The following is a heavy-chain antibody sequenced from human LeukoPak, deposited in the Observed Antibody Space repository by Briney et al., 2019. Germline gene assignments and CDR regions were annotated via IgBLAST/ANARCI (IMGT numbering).Heavy chain of an antibody. CDR1: GGTFSSYT. D-gene: IGHD2-2*01. V-gene: IGHV1-69*02. CDR2: IIPILGIA. J-gene: IGHJ5*02. CDR3: ARQSAAAQYTNWFDP. Sequence: SVKVSCKASGGTFSSYTISWVRQAPGQGLEWMGRIIPILGIANYAQKFQGRVTITADKSTSTAYMELSSLRSEDTAVYYCARQSAAAQYTNWFDPWGQGTLVTVSS.